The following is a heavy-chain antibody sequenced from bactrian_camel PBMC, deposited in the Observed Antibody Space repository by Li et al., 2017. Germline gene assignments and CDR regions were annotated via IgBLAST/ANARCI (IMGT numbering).Heavy chain of an antibody. CDR1: GQSYSRYD. J-gene: IGHJ4*01. CDR3: AAATTSGGPVAYGPWVEAY. Sequence: VQLVESGGGSVQAGGTLRLSCAASGQSYSRYDDRCMAWFRQAPGQEREGVAAIDTGDGSTYYLNSVEGRFTFSHDNAKNTLYLQMNSLRPEDTAVYYCAAATTSGGPVAYGPWVEAYWGRGPRSPSP. CDR2: IDTGDGST. D-gene: IGHD4*01. V-gene: IGHV3S40*01.